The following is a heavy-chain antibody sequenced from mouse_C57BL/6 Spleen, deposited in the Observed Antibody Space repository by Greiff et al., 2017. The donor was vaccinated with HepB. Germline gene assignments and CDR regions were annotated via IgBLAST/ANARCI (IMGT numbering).Heavy chain of an antibody. CDR1: GYTFTSYW. J-gene: IGHJ1*03. Sequence: VQLQQPGAELVRPGTSVKLSCKASGYTFTSYWMHWVKQRPGQGLEWIGVIDPSDSYTNYNQKFKGKATLTVDTSSSTAYMQLSSLTSEDSAVYDCARWGYYGSSYRYFDVWGTGTTVTVSS. D-gene: IGHD1-1*01. CDR2: IDPSDSYT. V-gene: IGHV1-59*01. CDR3: ARWGYYGSSYRYFDV.